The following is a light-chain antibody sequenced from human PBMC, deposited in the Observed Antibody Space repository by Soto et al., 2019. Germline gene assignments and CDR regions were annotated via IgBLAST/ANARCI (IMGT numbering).Light chain of an antibody. J-gene: IGLJ2*01. CDR3: TSWTTSTTMI. V-gene: IGLV2-14*03. CDR2: DVN. Sequence: QSALTQPASVSGSPGQSITISCTGTSSDIGAYNYVSWYQQHPGKAPKLMIYDVNIRPSGVSNRFSGSKSGNTASLTISGLQAEDEADYYYTSWTTSTTMIFGGGTQLTVL. CDR1: SSDIGAYNY.